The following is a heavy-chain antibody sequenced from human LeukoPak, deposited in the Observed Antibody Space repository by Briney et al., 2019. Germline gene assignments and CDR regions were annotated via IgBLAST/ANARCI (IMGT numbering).Heavy chain of an antibody. J-gene: IGHJ6*02. CDR3: ARGRYLQTLGMDV. CDR2: IYSGGST. D-gene: IGHD1-1*01. V-gene: IGHV3-66*01. Sequence: GGSLRLSCAASGFTVSSNYMSWVRQAPGKGLEWVSVIYSGGSTYYADSVKGRFTISRDNSKNTLYLQMNSLRAEDTAVYYCARGRYLQTLGMDVWGQGTTVTVSS. CDR1: GFTVSSNY.